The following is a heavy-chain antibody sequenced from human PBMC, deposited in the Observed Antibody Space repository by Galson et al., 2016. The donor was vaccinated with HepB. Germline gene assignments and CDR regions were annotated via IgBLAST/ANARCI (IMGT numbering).Heavy chain of an antibody. CDR1: GFTFKSYA. CDR3: VRILVPAAAAYFDY. V-gene: IGHV3-23*01. J-gene: IGHJ4*02. D-gene: IGHD2-2*01. Sequence: SLRLSCAASGFTFKSYAMSWVRQAPGKGLEWVSTISGSGGSRDYADSVKGRFTISRDNSKNTLYLQMNSLRAEDTAVYYCVRILVPAAAAYFDYWGQGALVTVSS. CDR2: ISGSGGSR.